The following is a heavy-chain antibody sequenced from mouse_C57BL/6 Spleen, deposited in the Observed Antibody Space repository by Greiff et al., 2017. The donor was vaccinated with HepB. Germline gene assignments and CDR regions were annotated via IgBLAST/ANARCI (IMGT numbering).Heavy chain of an antibody. J-gene: IGHJ2*01. V-gene: IGHV14-4*01. CDR1: GFNIKDDY. CDR3: TTFPWYFDY. Sequence: EVQLVESGAELVRPGASVKLSCTASGFNIKDDYMHWVKQRPEQGLEWIGWIDPENGDTEYASKFQGKATITADTSSNTAYLQLSSLTSEDTAVYYCTTFPWYFDYWGQGTTLTVSS. CDR2: IDPENGDT.